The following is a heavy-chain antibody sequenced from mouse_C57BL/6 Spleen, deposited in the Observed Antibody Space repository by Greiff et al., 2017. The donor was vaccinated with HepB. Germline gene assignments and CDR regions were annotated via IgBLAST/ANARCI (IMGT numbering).Heavy chain of an antibody. CDR1: GFTFSDYY. CDR2: ISNGGGST. Sequence: EVQGVESGGGLVQPGGSLKLSCAASGFTFSDYYMYWVRQTPEKRLEWVAYISNGGGSTYYPDTVKGRFTISRDNAKNTLYLQMSRLKSEDTAMYYCARPPYDGYYAWFAYWGQGTLVTVSA. CDR3: ARPPYDGYYAWFAY. D-gene: IGHD2-3*01. V-gene: IGHV5-12*01. J-gene: IGHJ3*01.